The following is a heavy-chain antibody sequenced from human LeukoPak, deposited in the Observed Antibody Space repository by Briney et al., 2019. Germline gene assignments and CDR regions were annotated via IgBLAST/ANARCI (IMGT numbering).Heavy chain of an antibody. CDR3: ASLTPIIVGAFDY. Sequence: GGSLRLSCAASGFTFSSYWMHWVRQAPGKGLEWLSAITGSGDITYYADSVKGRFTVSRDISKNTLYLQMNSLRAEDTAVYYCASLTPIIVGAFDYWGQGTLVTVSS. D-gene: IGHD1-26*01. CDR1: GFTFSSYW. V-gene: IGHV3-23*01. CDR2: ITGSGDIT. J-gene: IGHJ4*02.